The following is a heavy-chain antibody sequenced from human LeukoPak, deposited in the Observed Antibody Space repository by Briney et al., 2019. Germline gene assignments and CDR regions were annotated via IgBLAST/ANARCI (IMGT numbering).Heavy chain of an antibody. D-gene: IGHD6-19*01. CDR2: IFISGST. CDR1: GGSISSGSYY. CDR3: ARDAVGLDWFDP. V-gene: IGHV4-61*02. J-gene: IGHJ5*02. Sequence: SETLSLTCTVSGGSISSGSYYWSWIRQPAGKGLEWIGRIFISGSTNCNPSLESRVTISVDTSKNQFSLKLTSVTAADTAVYYCARDAVGLDWFDPWGQGTLVTVSS.